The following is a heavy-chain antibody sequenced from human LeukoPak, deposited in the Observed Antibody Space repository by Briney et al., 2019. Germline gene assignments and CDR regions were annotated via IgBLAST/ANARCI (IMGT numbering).Heavy chain of an antibody. D-gene: IGHD2-2*01. CDR2: INPNSGGT. CDR1: GYTFTSYY. V-gene: IGHV1-2*02. Sequence: ASVKVSCKASGYTFTSYYMHWVRQAPGQGLEWMGWINPNSGGTNYAQKFQGRVTMTRDTSISTVNMEMSRLRSDDTAVYYCARDLASWATHFDYWGQGTLVTVSS. J-gene: IGHJ4*02. CDR3: ARDLASWATHFDY.